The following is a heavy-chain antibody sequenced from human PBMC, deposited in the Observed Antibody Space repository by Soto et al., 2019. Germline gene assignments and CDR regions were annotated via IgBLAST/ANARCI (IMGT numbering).Heavy chain of an antibody. V-gene: IGHV1-3*01. CDR1: GYTFTCYA. Sequence: ASVKVSCKASGYTFTCYAMHWVRQAPGQRLEWMGWINAGNGNTKYSQKFQGRVTITRDTSASTAYMELSSLRSEDTAVYYCARGPVLYGEAAGPFDYWGQGTLVTVSS. D-gene: IGHD6-13*01. CDR2: INAGNGNT. J-gene: IGHJ4*02. CDR3: ARGPVLYGEAAGPFDY.